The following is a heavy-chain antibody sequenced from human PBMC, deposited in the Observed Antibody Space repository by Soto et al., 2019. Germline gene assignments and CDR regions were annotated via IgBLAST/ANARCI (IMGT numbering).Heavy chain of an antibody. Sequence: RASVKVSCKVFGYILSKLSMHWVRQAPGKGLEWMGAFDPEDGKPIYAQKFRGRITMTEDTSTDTAYMELSSLRSDDSAVYYCATLLHFSFDPWGQGTRVTVSS. CDR2: FDPEDGKP. CDR1: GYILSKLS. V-gene: IGHV1-24*01. J-gene: IGHJ5*02. D-gene: IGHD3-3*02. CDR3: ATLLHFSFDP.